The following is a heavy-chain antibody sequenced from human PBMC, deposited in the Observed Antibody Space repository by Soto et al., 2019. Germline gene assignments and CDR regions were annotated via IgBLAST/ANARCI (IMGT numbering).Heavy chain of an antibody. Sequence: SETLSLTCTVSGGSISSYYWSWIRQPPGKGLEWIGYIYYSGSTNYNPSLKSRVTISVDTSKNQFSLKLSSVTAADTAVYYCARSPPYDFRSGYGGSYFDYWGQGTLVTVSS. CDR1: GGSISSYY. CDR3: ARSPPYDFRSGYGGSYFDY. D-gene: IGHD3-3*01. J-gene: IGHJ4*02. V-gene: IGHV4-59*01. CDR2: IYYSGST.